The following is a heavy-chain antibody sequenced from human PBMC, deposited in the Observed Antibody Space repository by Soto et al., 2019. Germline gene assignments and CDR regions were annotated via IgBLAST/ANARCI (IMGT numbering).Heavy chain of an antibody. CDR3: ARDSDGYSP. Sequence: SETLSLTCAVSGASINSYYWNWIRQPPGKGLEWIGYVYSRGSTKYNPSLKSRVTISVDMFKNQISLTLSSVTAADTAMYYCARDSDGYSPWGQGTLVTVSS. CDR1: GASINSYY. D-gene: IGHD4-4*01. CDR2: VYSRGST. J-gene: IGHJ4*02. V-gene: IGHV4-59*01.